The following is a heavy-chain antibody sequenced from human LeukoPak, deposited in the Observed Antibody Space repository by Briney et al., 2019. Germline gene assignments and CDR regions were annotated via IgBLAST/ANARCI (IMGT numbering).Heavy chain of an antibody. CDR1: GFTFSSYA. V-gene: IGHV3-23*01. J-gene: IGHJ4*02. Sequence: AGGSLRLSCVASGFTFSSYAMNWVRQAPGKGLEWVSTISGGGVSTYYGDSVKGRFTISRDNSKNSLYLQMNSLRAEDTAVYYCARGHTGTYSTPFDYWGQGTLVTVSS. CDR2: ISGGGVST. CDR3: ARGHTGTYSTPFDY. D-gene: IGHD1-26*01.